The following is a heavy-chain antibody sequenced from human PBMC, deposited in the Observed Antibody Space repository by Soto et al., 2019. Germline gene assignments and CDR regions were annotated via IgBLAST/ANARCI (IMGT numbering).Heavy chain of an antibody. CDR1: GFGFTSYA. J-gene: IGHJ4*02. Sequence: QVQLVESGGGVVQPGRSLRLSCAASGFGFTSYAMHWVRQAPGKGLEWVAAISYEGSNKFYADSVKGRFTISRDNSKNTLYLQMNSLSTEDTAVYYCVRPALPGDRGMSEAVFANWGQGTLVTVSS. V-gene: IGHV3-30-3*01. CDR2: ISYEGSNK. CDR3: VRPALPGDRGMSEAVFAN. D-gene: IGHD6-19*01.